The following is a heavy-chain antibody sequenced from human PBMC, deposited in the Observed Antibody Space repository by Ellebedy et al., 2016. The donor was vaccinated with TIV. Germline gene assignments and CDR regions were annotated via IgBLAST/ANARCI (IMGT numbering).Heavy chain of an antibody. CDR2: IYPGDSDT. Sequence: GESLKISCKGSGYSFTSYWIGWVRQMPGKGLEWMGIIYPGDSDTRYSPSFQGQVTISADKSISTAYLQWSSLKASDTAMHYCARLYCSSTSCWSNYYYGMDVWGQGTTVTVSS. V-gene: IGHV5-51*01. CDR1: GYSFTSYW. J-gene: IGHJ6*02. D-gene: IGHD2-2*01. CDR3: ARLYCSSTSCWSNYYYGMDV.